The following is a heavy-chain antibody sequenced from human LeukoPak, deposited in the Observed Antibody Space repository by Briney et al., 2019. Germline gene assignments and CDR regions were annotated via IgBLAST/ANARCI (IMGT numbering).Heavy chain of an antibody. Sequence: ASVKVSCKVSGYTLTELSMHWVRQAPGKGLEWMGGFDPEDGETIYAQKFQGRVTMTEDTSTDTAYMELSSLRSGDTAVYYCATGGQWLVYFDYWGQGTLVTVSS. D-gene: IGHD6-19*01. CDR3: ATGGQWLVYFDY. CDR1: GYTLTELS. CDR2: FDPEDGET. J-gene: IGHJ4*02. V-gene: IGHV1-24*01.